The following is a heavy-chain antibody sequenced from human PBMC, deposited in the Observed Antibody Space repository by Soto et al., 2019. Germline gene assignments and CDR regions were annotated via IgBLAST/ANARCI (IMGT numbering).Heavy chain of an antibody. Sequence: EVQLLESGGDWVQPGGSLRLSCAASGFTLSIYAMTWVRQAPGKGLEWVSTVSTSGSSTYYADSVKGRFSISRDNSKNTLYLQMNSLRAEDTAVYYCAKDDGASGRDPFDYWGQGTLVTVSS. CDR3: AKDDGASGRDPFDY. J-gene: IGHJ4*02. CDR1: GFTLSIYA. CDR2: VSTSGSST. V-gene: IGHV3-23*01. D-gene: IGHD3-10*01.